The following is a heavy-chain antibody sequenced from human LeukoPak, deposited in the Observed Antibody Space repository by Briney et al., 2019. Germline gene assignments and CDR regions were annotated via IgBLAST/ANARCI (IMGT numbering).Heavy chain of an antibody. CDR3: VKEQGSGYYRTADY. CDR1: GFTFSSCG. J-gene: IGHJ4*02. V-gene: IGHV3-30*18. Sequence: PGGSLRLSCAASGFTFSSCGMHWVRQAPGKGLEWEGVITYDGDTRYFEDTVKGRFAISRDTSKSTLYLQMNSLGAEDTAVYYCVKEQGSGYYRTADYWGLGALVTVSS. D-gene: IGHD3-10*01. CDR2: ITYDGDTR.